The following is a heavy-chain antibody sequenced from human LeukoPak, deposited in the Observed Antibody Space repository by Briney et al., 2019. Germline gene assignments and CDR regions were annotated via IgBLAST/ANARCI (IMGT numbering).Heavy chain of an antibody. D-gene: IGHD2-2*02. J-gene: IGHJ5*02. CDR1: GGSFSGYY. CDR3: ATVSYCSSTSCYRFDP. CDR2: IYYSGST. Sequence: PSETLSLTCAVYGGSFSGYYWSWIRQPPGKGLEWIGSIYYSGSTYYNPSLKSRVTISVDTSKNQFSLKLRFVTAADTAVYYCATVSYCSSTSCYRFDPWGQGTLVTVSS. V-gene: IGHV4-34*01.